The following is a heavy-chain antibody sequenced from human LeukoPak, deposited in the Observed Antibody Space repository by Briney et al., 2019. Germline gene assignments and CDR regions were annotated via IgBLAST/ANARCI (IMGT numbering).Heavy chain of an antibody. D-gene: IGHD3-3*01. J-gene: IGHJ3*02. CDR1: GGSISSSSYY. CDR3: ARDGDFWSGSHAFDI. CDR2: IYTSGST. V-gene: IGHV4-61*02. Sequence: SETLSLTCTVSGGSISSSSYYWSWIRQPAGKGLEWIGRIYTSGSTNYNPSLKSRVTMSVDTSKNQFSLKLSSVTAADTAVYYCARDGDFWSGSHAFDIWGQGTMVTVSS.